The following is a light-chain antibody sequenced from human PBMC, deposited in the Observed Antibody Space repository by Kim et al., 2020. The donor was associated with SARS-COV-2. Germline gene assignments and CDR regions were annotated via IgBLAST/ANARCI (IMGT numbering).Light chain of an antibody. CDR1: SGTVGCFSH. CDR3: SSYAGSYNLV. V-gene: IGLV2-8*01. Sequence: GQSLTNTCTGTSGTVGCFSHVTLDQQHPDKAPKLMIYEFTKRPSGAPKRFSGSKSGNTASLTVSGLKAEDEAEYYCSSYAGSYNLVFGGGTQLTVL. J-gene: IGLJ2*01. CDR2: EFT.